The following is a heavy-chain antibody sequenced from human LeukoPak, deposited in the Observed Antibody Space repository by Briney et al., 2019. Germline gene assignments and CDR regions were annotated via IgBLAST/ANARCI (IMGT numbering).Heavy chain of an antibody. CDR2: IYSGATT. J-gene: IGHJ4*02. V-gene: IGHV3-66*01. Sequence: GGSLRLSCAPSLFTLSSNYMSWVRQAPGPGLEWVSDIYSGATTYYADSVKGRFTISTDGSKNTLYLQMNSLRAEDTAVYYCARAVSLDVSVTTHFDYWGQGTLVTVSS. CDR1: LFTLSSNY. CDR3: ARAVSLDVSVTTHFDY. D-gene: IGHD4-17*01.